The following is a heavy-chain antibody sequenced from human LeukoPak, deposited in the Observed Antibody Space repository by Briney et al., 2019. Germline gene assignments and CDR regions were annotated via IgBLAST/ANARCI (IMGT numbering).Heavy chain of an antibody. V-gene: IGHV3-11*01. D-gene: IGHD6-13*01. CDR3: ARDPQQVNHYYYGMDV. J-gene: IGHJ6*02. CDR1: GFTFSDYY. CDR2: ISNSGSTI. Sequence: GGSLRLSCAASGFTFSDYYMSWIRQAPGKGLEWVSYISNSGSTIYYPDSVKGRFTISRDNARNSLYLQMNSLRADDTAVYYCARDPQQVNHYYYGMDVWGQGTTAIVSS.